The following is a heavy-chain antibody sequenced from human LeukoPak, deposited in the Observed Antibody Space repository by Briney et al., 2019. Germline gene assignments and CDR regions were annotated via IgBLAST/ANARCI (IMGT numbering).Heavy chain of an antibody. D-gene: IGHD4-23*01. CDR1: GGSMSGYH. CDR3: VRLSVVSPHRYFDL. Sequence: PSETLSLTCTVSGGSMSGYHWSWIRQPPGNGLEWIAYIYYTGQTNYNPSLKSRVTISLDTSKNQFSLTLTSVTAAGTAVYYCVRLSVVSPHRYFDLWGRGTLVTVSS. J-gene: IGHJ2*01. V-gene: IGHV4-59*08. CDR2: IYYTGQT.